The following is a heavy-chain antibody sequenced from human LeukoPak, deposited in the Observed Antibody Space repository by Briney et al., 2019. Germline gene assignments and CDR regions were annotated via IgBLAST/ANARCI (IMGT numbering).Heavy chain of an antibody. V-gene: IGHV5-10-1*01. CDR1: GYSFTSYW. D-gene: IGHD2-2*01. CDR2: IDPSDSYT. Sequence: GESLKISCKGSGYSFTSYWISWVRQMPGKGLEWMGRIDPSDSYTNYSPSFQGHVTISADKSISTAYLQWSSLKASDTAMYYCGYCSSTSCYETWFDPWGQGALVTVSS. J-gene: IGHJ5*02. CDR3: GYCSSTSCYETWFDP.